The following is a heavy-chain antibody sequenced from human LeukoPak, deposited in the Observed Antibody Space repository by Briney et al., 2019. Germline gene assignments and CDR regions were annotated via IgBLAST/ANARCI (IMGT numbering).Heavy chain of an antibody. CDR1: GSTFSSYS. J-gene: IGHJ4*02. D-gene: IGHD6-19*01. V-gene: IGHV3-21*01. CDR3: ERNRIAVAGAFDY. CDR2: ISSSSSYI. Sequence: GGSLRLSCAASGSTFSSYSMNWVRQAPGKGLEWVSSISSSSSYIYYADSVKGRFTISRDNAKNSLYLQMNSLRAEDTAVYYCERNRIAVAGAFDYWGQGTLVTVSS.